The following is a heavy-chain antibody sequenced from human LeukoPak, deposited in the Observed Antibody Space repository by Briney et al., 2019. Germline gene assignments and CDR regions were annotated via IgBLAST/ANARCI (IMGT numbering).Heavy chain of an antibody. J-gene: IGHJ4*02. CDR1: GGSISSYY. D-gene: IGHD6-19*01. Sequence: SETLSLTCIVSGGSISSYYWSWIRQPPGRGLEWIGYIYYSGSTNYSPSLKSRVTISVDTSKNQFSLKLSSVTAADTAVYYCARSSGWYRSLDYWGQGTLVTVSS. CDR2: IYYSGST. CDR3: ARSSGWYRSLDY. V-gene: IGHV4-59*01.